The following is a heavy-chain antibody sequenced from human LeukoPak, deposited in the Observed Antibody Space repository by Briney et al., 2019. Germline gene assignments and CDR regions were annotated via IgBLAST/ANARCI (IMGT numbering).Heavy chain of an antibody. CDR1: GFTVSSNY. CDR3: ARARDHGAFDT. J-gene: IGHJ3*02. D-gene: IGHD1-14*01. Sequence: GGSLRLSCAASGFTVSSNYMSWVRQAPGKGLEWVAVIYSGGSTYYADSVKGRFTISRDNSKNTLYLQMTSLSAEDTAVYYCARARDHGAFDTWGQGTMVTVSS. V-gene: IGHV3-53*01. CDR2: IYSGGST.